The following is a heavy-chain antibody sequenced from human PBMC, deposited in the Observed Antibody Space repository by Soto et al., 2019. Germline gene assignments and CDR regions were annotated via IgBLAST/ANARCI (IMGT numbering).Heavy chain of an antibody. CDR1: GFTFNTHA. V-gene: IGHV3-23*01. CDR2: ISGNGETT. D-gene: IGHD3-3*01. Sequence: EVQVLESGGGLLQPGGSLRLSCVASGFTFNTHAMTWVRQGPGMGLEWTSSISGNGETTYYADSVKGRFTVSRDNSKNTLYLQMNSLRVDDTAIYYCVKAWSGNKCPCMDVWGQGTTVTVSS. CDR3: VKAWSGNKCPCMDV. J-gene: IGHJ6*02.